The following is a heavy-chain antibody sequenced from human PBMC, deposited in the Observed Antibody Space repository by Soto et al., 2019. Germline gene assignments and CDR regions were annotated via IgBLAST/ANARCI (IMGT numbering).Heavy chain of an antibody. D-gene: IGHD6-13*01. J-gene: IGHJ4*02. CDR3: ASDLGQQLVDY. CDR1: GYSFTSYG. V-gene: IGHV1-18*01. Sequence: QVQLVQSGAEVKKPGASVKVSCKASGYSFTSYGISWVRQAPGQGLEGMGWISAYNGNKKDAQKLQGRVTMTTDTATSTAYMELRSLRSDDTAVDYCASDLGQQLVDYWGQGTLVTVSS. CDR2: ISAYNGNK.